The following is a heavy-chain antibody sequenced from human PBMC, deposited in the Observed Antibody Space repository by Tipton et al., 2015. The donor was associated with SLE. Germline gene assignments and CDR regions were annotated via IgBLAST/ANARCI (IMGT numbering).Heavy chain of an antibody. J-gene: IGHJ4*02. CDR2: INHSGST. V-gene: IGHV4-39*07. CDR3: ARGGGVVVPAAISPAVADY. CDR1: GGSISSGGYY. Sequence: TLSLTCTVSGGSISSGGYYWSWIRQPPGKGLEWIGEINHSGSTNYNPSLKSRVTISVDTSKNQFSLKLSSVTAADTAVYYCARGGGVVVPAAISPAVADYWGQGTLVTVSS. D-gene: IGHD2-2*02.